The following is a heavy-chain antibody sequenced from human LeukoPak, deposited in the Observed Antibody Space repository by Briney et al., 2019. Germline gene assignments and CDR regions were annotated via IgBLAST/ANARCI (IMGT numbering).Heavy chain of an antibody. J-gene: IGHJ4*02. Sequence: GGSLRLSCAASGFTFSSYWMSWVRQAPGEGLEWVADIKQDGSEKYYVDSVKGRFTISRDNAKNSLYLQMNSLRAEDTAVYYCAREAGTGYFDYWGQGTLVTVSS. CDR2: IKQDGSEK. CDR1: GFTFSSYW. CDR3: AREAGTGYFDY. V-gene: IGHV3-7*03. D-gene: IGHD6-19*01.